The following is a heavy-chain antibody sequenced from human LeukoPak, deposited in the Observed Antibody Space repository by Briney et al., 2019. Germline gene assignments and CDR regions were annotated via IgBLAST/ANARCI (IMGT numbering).Heavy chain of an antibody. Sequence: GGSLRLSCAASGFTFSTYGMSWVRRAPGKGLEWVSTISGNGGSTYYADSVKGRFTISRDNSKNTLYLQMSSLRVEDTALYYCVTSSCCFEYWGQGTLVTVSS. CDR3: VTSSCCFEY. J-gene: IGHJ4*02. D-gene: IGHD6-13*01. CDR2: ISGNGGST. CDR1: GFTFSTYG. V-gene: IGHV3-23*01.